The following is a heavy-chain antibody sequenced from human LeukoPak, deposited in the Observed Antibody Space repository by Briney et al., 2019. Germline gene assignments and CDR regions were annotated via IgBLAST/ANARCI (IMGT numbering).Heavy chain of an antibody. D-gene: IGHD3-16*02. J-gene: IGHJ6*02. CDR2: ISSSSYI. V-gene: IGHV3-21*01. CDR1: GFTFSSYS. Sequence: GGSLRLSCAASGFTFSSYSMNWVRQAPGKGLEWVSSISSSSYIYYADSVKGRFTISRDNAKNSLYLQMNSLRAEDTAVYYCARARQFRYTDGYYYGMDVWGQGTTVTVSS. CDR3: ARARQFRYTDGYYYGMDV.